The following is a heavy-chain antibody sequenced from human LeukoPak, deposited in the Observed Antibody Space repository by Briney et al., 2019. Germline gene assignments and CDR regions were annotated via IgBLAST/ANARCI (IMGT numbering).Heavy chain of an antibody. Sequence: GGSLRLSCAASGFTFSSYWMSWVRQAPGKGLEWVANIKQDGSEKYYVDSVKGRFTISRDNAKNSLYLQMNSLRAEDTAVYYCARDTPFGELSGYFDYWGQGTLVTVSS. CDR1: GFTFSSYW. V-gene: IGHV3-7*01. CDR2: IKQDGSEK. D-gene: IGHD3-10*01. CDR3: ARDTPFGELSGYFDY. J-gene: IGHJ4*02.